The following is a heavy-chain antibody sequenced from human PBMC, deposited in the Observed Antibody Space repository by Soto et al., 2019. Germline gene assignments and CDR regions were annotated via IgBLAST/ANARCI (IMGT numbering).Heavy chain of an antibody. Sequence: EVQLVESGGVVVQPGGSPRLSCAASGFTFNDYTMHLVRQAPGKGLEWVALITWDGGSTYYEDSVKGRCTISRDNRKNSLYLQMNSLRTEDTALYHCTRDYSSAHFEYWGQGTLVTVSS. CDR3: TRDYSSAHFEY. CDR2: ITWDGGST. J-gene: IGHJ4*02. D-gene: IGHD2-21*01. V-gene: IGHV3-43*01. CDR1: GFTFNDYT.